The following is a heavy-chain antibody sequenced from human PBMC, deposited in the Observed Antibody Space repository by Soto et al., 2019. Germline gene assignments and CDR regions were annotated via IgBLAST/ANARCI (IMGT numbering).Heavy chain of an antibody. V-gene: IGHV3-11*01. CDR1: GFTFSDYY. J-gene: IGHJ5*02. CDR2: ISSGGTTI. D-gene: IGHD3-22*01. Sequence: PGGSLRLSCAASGFTFSDYYMSLIRQAPGKGLEWVSYISSGGTTIYYADSVKGRFTISRDDAKNSLYLHMNSLRPEDTAVYFCATQGGGFYFGLDPWGQGTMVTVPS. CDR3: ATQGGGFYFGLDP.